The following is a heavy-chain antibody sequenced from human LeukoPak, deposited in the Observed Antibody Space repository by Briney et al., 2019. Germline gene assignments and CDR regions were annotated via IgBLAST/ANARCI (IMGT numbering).Heavy chain of an antibody. CDR2: ISAYNGNT. CDR3: ARQWSPLYYFDY. V-gene: IGHV1-18*01. D-gene: IGHD2-8*01. Sequence: ASVKVSCKASGYTFTSYGISWVRQAPGQGLEWIGWISAYNGNTNYAQKLQGRVTMTTDTSTSTAYMELRSLRSDDTAVYYCARQWSPLYYFDYWGQGTLVTVSS. J-gene: IGHJ4*02. CDR1: GYTFTSYG.